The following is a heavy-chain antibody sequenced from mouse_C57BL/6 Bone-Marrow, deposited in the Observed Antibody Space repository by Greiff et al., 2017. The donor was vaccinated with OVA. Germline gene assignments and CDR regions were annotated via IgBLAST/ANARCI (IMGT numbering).Heavy chain of an antibody. CDR2: IHPNSGST. CDR3: ADGYYVVWYFDV. J-gene: IGHJ1*03. D-gene: IGHD2-3*01. Sequence: VQLQQPGAELVKPGASVKLSCKASGYTFTSYWMHWVKQRPGQGLEWIGMIHPNSGSTNYNEKFKSKATLTVDKSSSTTYMQLSSLTFEDSAVYCCADGYYVVWYFDVWGTGTTVTVSS. V-gene: IGHV1-64*01. CDR1: GYTFTSYW.